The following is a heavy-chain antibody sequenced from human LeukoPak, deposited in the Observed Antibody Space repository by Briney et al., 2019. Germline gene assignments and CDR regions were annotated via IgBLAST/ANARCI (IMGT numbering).Heavy chain of an antibody. J-gene: IGHJ4*02. D-gene: IGHD3-22*01. CDR1: GFTFSSYE. V-gene: IGHV3-48*03. CDR3: AREGGHSSGYHPPFDY. Sequence: PGGSLRLSCAASGFTFSSYEMNWVRQAPGKGLEWVSYISSSGSTIYYADSVKGRFTISRDNAKNSLYLQMNSLRAEDTAVYYRAREGGHSSGYHPPFDYWGQGTLVTVSS. CDR2: ISSSGSTI.